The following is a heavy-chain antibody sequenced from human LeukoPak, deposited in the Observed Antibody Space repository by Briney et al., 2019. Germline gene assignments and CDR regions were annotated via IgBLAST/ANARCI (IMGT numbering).Heavy chain of an antibody. J-gene: IGHJ4*02. V-gene: IGHV3-53*01. Sequence: PGGSLRLSCAASGFSVSSDYIGWVRQAPGKGLEWVSVIYSGGSTNYADSVKGRFTISRDNSKNTVYLQMNSLRPEDTAVYYCARRKTGSPYDYWGQGTLVTVSS. CDR2: IYSGGST. CDR3: ARRKTGSPYDY. CDR1: GFSVSSDY. D-gene: IGHD1-1*01.